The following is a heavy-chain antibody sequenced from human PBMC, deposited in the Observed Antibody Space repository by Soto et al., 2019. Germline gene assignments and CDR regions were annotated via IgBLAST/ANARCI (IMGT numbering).Heavy chain of an antibody. V-gene: IGHV4-39*01. CDR2: IYYSGST. Sequence: SETLSLTCTVSGGSISSSSYYWGWIRQPPGKGLEWIGSIYYSGSTYYNPSLKSRVTISVDTSKNQFSLKLSSVTAADSAVYYCRVATTTGEVDYWGQGTLVTVSS. J-gene: IGHJ4*02. CDR1: GGSISSSSYY. D-gene: IGHD5-12*01. CDR3: RVATTTGEVDY.